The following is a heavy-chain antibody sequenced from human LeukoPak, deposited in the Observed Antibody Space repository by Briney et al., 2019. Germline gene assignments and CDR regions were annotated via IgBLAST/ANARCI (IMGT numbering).Heavy chain of an antibody. CDR2: ISGGGRSS. CDR3: ARAQQWLVFDY. V-gene: IGHV3-23*01. CDR1: GITFSNYG. J-gene: IGHJ4*02. Sequence: GGTLRLSCAGFGITFSNYGMSWVRQAPGKGLEWVSAISGGGRSSYYADSVKGRFTISRDNSKNTLYLQMNSLRAEDTAVYYCARAQQWLVFDYWGQGTLVTVSS. D-gene: IGHD6-19*01.